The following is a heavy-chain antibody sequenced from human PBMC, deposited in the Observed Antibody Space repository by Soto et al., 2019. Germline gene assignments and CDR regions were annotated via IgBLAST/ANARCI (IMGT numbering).Heavy chain of an antibody. CDR2: IIPIFGTA. V-gene: IGHV1-69*12. CDR3: AREGRGAMGQNWFDP. Sequence: QVQLVQSGAEVKKPGSSVKVSCKASGGTFSSYAFSWVRQAPGQGLEWMGGIIPIFGTANYAQKFQGRVTITADESTSTAYMELSSLRSEDTAVYCCAREGRGAMGQNWFDPWGQGTLVTVSS. D-gene: IGHD3-16*01. J-gene: IGHJ5*02. CDR1: GGTFSSYA.